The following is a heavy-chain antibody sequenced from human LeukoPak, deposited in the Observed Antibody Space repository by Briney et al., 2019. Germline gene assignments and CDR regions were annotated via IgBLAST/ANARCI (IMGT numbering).Heavy chain of an antibody. D-gene: IGHD6-6*01. V-gene: IGHV3-21*01. Sequence: GGSLRLSCAASGFTFSSYAMHWVRQAPGKGLEWVSSISNSRSYYAESVKGRFTISRDNAKNSLYLQLNSLRAEDTAVYYCARERSEYFDYWGQGTLVTVSS. CDR3: ARERSEYFDY. CDR1: GFTFSSYA. CDR2: ISNSRSY. J-gene: IGHJ4*02.